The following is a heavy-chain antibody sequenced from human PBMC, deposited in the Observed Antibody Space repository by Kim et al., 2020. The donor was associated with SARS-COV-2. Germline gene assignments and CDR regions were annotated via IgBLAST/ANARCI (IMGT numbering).Heavy chain of an antibody. D-gene: IGHD6-25*01. Sequence: ASVKVSCKASGYTFTTYYIHWVRQAPGQGLEWMGLLNPGSGSTSYAQKFQGRVTITGDTSTTTVYMELSSLRSEDTALYYCARDMEQRGATYGMDVWGHG. CDR2: LNPGSGST. V-gene: IGHV1-46*01. CDR3: ARDMEQRGATYGMDV. J-gene: IGHJ6*02. CDR1: GYTFTTYY.